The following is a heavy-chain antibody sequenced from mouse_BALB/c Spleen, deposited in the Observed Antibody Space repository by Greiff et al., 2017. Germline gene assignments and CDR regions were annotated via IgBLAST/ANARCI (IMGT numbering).Heavy chain of an antibody. J-gene: IGHJ2*01. CDR1: GDSITSGY. V-gene: IGHV3-8*02. CDR2: ISYSGST. D-gene: IGHD1-1*01. CDR3: ASTRITTVVARSDY. Sequence: DVKLQESGPSLVKPSQTLSLTCSVTGDSITSGYWNWIRKFPGNKLEYMGYISYSGSTYYNPTLKSRISITRDTSKNQYYLQLNSVTTEDTATYYCASTRITTVVARSDYWGQGTTLTVSS.